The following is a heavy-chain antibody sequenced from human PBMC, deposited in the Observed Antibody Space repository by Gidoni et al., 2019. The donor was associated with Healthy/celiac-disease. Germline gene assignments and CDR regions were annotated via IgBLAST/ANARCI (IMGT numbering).Heavy chain of an antibody. Sequence: EVQLVESGGGLVKPGGSLRLSWAASGFTFSNAWMSWFSQAPGKGLEWVGRIKSKTVGGTTDYAAPVKGRFTISRDDSKNTLYLQMNSLKTEDTAVYYCTRYYDSSGSRDYWGQGTLVTVSS. CDR3: TRYYDSSGSRDY. V-gene: IGHV3-15*01. CDR1: GFTFSNAW. D-gene: IGHD3-22*01. CDR2: IKSKTVGGTT. J-gene: IGHJ4*02.